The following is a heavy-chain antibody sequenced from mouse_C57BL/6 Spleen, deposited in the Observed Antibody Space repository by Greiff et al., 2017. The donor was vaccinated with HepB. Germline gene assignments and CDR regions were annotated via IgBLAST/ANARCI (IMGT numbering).Heavy chain of an antibody. CDR3: ASLYGNYGAWFAY. CDR1: GYSITSGYY. CDR2: ISYDGSN. V-gene: IGHV3-6*01. D-gene: IGHD2-1*01. Sequence: DVQLQESGPGLVKPSQSLSLTCSVTGYSITSGYYWNWIRQFPGNKLEWMGYISYDGSNNYNPSLKNRISITRDTSKNQFFLKLNSVTTEDTATYYCASLYGNYGAWFAYWGQGTLVTVSA. J-gene: IGHJ3*01.